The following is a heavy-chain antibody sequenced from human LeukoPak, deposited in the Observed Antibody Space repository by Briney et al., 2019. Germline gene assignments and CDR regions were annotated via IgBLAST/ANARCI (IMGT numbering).Heavy chain of an antibody. J-gene: IGHJ2*01. V-gene: IGHV3-15*01. D-gene: IGHD2-15*01. CDR3: ATDLDYSGYFDL. CDR1: GFTFSNAW. CDR2: IRRKTDGGTT. Sequence: GASLRLSCEASGFTFSNAWMSWVRQAPGKGLEWVGRIRRKTDGGTTDHAAPVKGRFTISRDDSKNTLYLEMNSLKTEDTAVYYCATDLDYSGYFDLWGRGVLVTVSS.